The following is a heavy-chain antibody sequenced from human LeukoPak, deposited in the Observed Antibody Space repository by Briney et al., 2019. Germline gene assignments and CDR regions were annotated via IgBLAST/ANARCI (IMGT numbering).Heavy chain of an antibody. J-gene: IGHJ4*02. CDR2: ISGSGGST. D-gene: IGHD3-22*01. Sequence: GGSLRLSCAASGFTFSSYAMSWVRQAPGKGLEWVSAISGSGGSTYYADSVKGRFTISRDNSKNTLYLQMNSLRAEDTAVYYCAKLSIDSSGYYPYYFDYWGQGTLVTVSS. V-gene: IGHV3-23*01. CDR1: GFTFSSYA. CDR3: AKLSIDSSGYYPYYFDY.